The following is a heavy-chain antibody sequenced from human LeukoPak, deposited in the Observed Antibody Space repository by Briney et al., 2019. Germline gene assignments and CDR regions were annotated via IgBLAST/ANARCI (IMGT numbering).Heavy chain of an antibody. CDR2: IYYSGST. J-gene: IGHJ4*02. Sequence: PSETLSLTCTVSGGSISSYYWSWIRQPPGKGMEWIGYIYYSGSTNYNPSLKSRVTISVDTSKNQFSLKLSSVTAADTAVYYCARLNYDYVWGRQDFDYWGQGTLVTVSS. CDR3: ARLNYDYVWGRQDFDY. D-gene: IGHD3-16*01. V-gene: IGHV4-59*01. CDR1: GGSISSYY.